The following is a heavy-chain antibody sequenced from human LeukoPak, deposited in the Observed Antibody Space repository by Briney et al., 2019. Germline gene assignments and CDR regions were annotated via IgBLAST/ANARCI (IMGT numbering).Heavy chain of an antibody. D-gene: IGHD1/OR15-1a*01. CDR3: ARGDNWNIFDY. V-gene: IGHV3-20*04. Sequence: GGSLRLSCAASGFTFDDYGMNWVRQAPGKGLEWVSGVNWNGGSTNYADSVKGRFTISRDNAKNSLYLQMNSLRAGDTALYYCARGDNWNIFDYWGQGTLVTVSS. J-gene: IGHJ4*02. CDR1: GFTFDDYG. CDR2: VNWNGGST.